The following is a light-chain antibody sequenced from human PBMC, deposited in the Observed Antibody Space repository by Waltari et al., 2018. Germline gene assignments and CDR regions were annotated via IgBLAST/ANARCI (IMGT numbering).Light chain of an antibody. V-gene: IGLV1-40*01. CDR3: QSYDSSLRGSL. J-gene: IGLJ2*01. CDR1: SSTTGAGSD. Sequence: SGLTQPPSVSGAPGQRVPIPCTGPSSTTGAGSDVDWYQVLPGTAPKLRIHGNNNRPSGVADRFSGSKSGTSASLAITGLQAEDEADYYCQSYDSSLRGSLFGGGTKLTVL. CDR2: GNN.